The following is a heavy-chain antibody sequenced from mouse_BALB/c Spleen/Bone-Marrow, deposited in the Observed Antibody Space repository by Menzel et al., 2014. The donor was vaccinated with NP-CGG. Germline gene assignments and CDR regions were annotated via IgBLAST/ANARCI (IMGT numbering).Heavy chain of an antibody. Sequence: EVQLQQSGPELVKPGASVKISCKASGYSFTDYIMLWVKQSHGKSLEWIGNINPYYGSTSYNLKFKGKATLTVDKSSSTAYMQLNRLTSEDSAVDYCARGAYYVNYIDYWGQGTPLTVSS. CDR3: ARGAYYVNYIDY. D-gene: IGHD2-10*01. CDR1: GYSFTDYI. CDR2: INPYYGST. J-gene: IGHJ2*01. V-gene: IGHV1-39*01.